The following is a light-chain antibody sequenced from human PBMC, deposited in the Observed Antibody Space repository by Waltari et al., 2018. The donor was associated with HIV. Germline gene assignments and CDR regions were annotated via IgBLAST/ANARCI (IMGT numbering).Light chain of an antibody. J-gene: IGLJ2*01. V-gene: IGLV3-25*03. CDR2: KDN. CDR3: QSADSSGALGV. Sequence: YELTQPPSVSVSPGQTARITCSGDGLPDQFAHWYQQRPGQAPILLIFKDNKRPAGIPERFSGSSSGTTVTLTISGVQAEDEADYYCQSADSSGALGVFGGGTKLTVL. CDR1: GLPDQF.